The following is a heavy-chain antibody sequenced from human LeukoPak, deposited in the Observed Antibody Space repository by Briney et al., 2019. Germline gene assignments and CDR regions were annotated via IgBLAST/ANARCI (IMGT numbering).Heavy chain of an antibody. J-gene: IGHJ4*02. V-gene: IGHV3-66*04. CDR1: GFTVSSNY. CDR2: IYSGGST. Sequence: GGSLRLSCAASGFTVSSNYMSWVRQAPGKGLEWVSVIYSGGSTYYADSVKGRFTISRDNSKNTLYLQMNSLRAEDTAVYYCARHRSGCYGIYFDYWGQGTLVTVSS. CDR3: ARHRSGCYGIYFDY. D-gene: IGHD3-22*01.